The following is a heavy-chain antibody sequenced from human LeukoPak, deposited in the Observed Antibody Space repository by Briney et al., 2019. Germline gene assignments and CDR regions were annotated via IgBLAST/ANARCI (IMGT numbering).Heavy chain of an antibody. D-gene: IGHD3-10*01. CDR1: GGSFSGYC. J-gene: IGHJ5*02. Sequence: SETLSLTCAVSGGSFSGYCWSWIRQPPGKGLEWIGEINHSGSTNYNPSLKSRVTISVDTSKNQFSLKLSSVTAADTAVYYCARGPAMVRGVNWFDPWGQGTLVTVSS. V-gene: IGHV4-34*01. CDR3: ARGPAMVRGVNWFDP. CDR2: INHSGST.